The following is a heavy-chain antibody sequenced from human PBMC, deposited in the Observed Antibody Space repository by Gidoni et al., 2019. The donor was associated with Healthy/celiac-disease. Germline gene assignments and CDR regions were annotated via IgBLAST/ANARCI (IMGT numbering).Heavy chain of an antibody. CDR3: AWQFWSGYYTGGFVFMDV. Sequence: QVQLQQWGAGLFTPSETLSLTCAVSGGSFSGYYWSWIRQPPGKGLEWIGEINHSGSTNYNPTLKSRVTISVDTSKNQFSLKLSAVTAADTAGYYCAWQFWSGYYTGGFVFMDVWGQGTTVTVSS. D-gene: IGHD3-3*02. CDR2: INHSGST. J-gene: IGHJ6*02. V-gene: IGHV4-34*01. CDR1: GGSFSGYY.